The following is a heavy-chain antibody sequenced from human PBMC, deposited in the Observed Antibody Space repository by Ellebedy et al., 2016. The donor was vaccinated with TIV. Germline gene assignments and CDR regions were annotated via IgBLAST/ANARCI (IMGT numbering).Heavy chain of an antibody. CDR2: IYSTGSTGGT. Sequence: MPSETLSLTCTVSGGSINSYYWSWIRQPAGKGLEWIGRIYSTGSTGGTNYSPSLKSRITMSVDRSKNQFSLNLRTVTAADTAVYYCARTDPWQPIDDWGQGILVSVSS. CDR3: ARTDPWQPIDD. V-gene: IGHV4-4*07. D-gene: IGHD2-21*02. CDR1: GGSINSYY. J-gene: IGHJ4*02.